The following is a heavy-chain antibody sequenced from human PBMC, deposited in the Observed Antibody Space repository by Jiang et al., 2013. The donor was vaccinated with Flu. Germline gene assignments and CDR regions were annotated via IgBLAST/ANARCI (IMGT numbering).Heavy chain of an antibody. CDR2: IHGGSGHT. D-gene: IGHD2/OR15-2a*01. J-gene: IGHJ4*02. V-gene: IGHV1-3*01. CDR1: GYTFTNFA. Sequence: GAEVKKPGASVKISCKTSGYTFTNFAVHWVRQAPGQSLEWMGWIHGGSGHTKYSQKFQGRVTITRDTSASTVYMELSTLTSEDTAVFYCAKDGLPPSVYCNVDLCRGSFDCWGQGTLVTVSS. CDR3: AKDGLPPSVYCNVDLCRGSFDC.